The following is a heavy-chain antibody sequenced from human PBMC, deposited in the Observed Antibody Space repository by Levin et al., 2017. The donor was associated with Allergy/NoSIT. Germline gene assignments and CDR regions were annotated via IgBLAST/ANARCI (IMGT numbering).Heavy chain of an antibody. CDR3: TRDLRPFGGSSPSGV. Sequence: GGSLRLSCAASGFTFSSYSMNWVRQVPGKGLVWVSRVNTDGSITTYADSVKGRFTISRDNAKKTPYLQMNSLRAEDTAVYYCTRDLRPFGGSSPSGVWGLGTLVTVSS. CDR2: VNTDGSIT. V-gene: IGHV3-74*01. D-gene: IGHD4-23*01. J-gene: IGHJ4*02. CDR1: GFTFSSYS.